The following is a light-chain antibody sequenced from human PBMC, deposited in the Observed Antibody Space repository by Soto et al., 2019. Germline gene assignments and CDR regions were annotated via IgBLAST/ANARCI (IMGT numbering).Light chain of an antibody. J-gene: IGKJ5*01. V-gene: IGKV1-9*01. Sequence: DIQLTQSPSFLSASVGDRVTITCRASQGISSYLAWYQQKPGKAPKLLIYAASTLQSGVPSRFSGSGSGTEFTLTFCCLQPEDFATYYCQQLNSYPLITFGQGTRLE. CDR2: AAS. CDR3: QQLNSYPLIT. CDR1: QGISSY.